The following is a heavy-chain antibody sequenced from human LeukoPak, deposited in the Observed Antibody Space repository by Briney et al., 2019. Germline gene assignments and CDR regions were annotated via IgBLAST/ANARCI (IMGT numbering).Heavy chain of an antibody. D-gene: IGHD2-15*01. CDR1: GFTFSSYW. V-gene: IGHV3-74*01. CDR3: AREVVVVAATNAFDI. CDR2: INRDGSST. Sequence: GGSLRLSCAASGFTFSSYWMHWVRQAPGKGLVWVSRINRDGSSTSYADSVKGRFTISRDNAKNTLYLQMNSLRAEDTAVYYCAREVVVVAATNAFDIWGQGTMVTVSS. J-gene: IGHJ3*02.